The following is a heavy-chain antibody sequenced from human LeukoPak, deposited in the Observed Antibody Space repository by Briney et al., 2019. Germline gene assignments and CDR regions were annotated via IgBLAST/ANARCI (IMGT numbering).Heavy chain of an antibody. J-gene: IGHJ4*02. CDR1: GYTFTSYG. CDR3: ARPNFWSGYYQGY. CDR2: ISAYNGNT. V-gene: IGHV1-18*01. Sequence: ASVKVSCKASGYTFTSYGISWVRQAPGQGLEWMGWISAYNGNTNYAQKFQGRVTMTRDTSISTAYMELSRLRSDDTAVYYCARPNFWSGYYQGYWGQGTLVTVSS. D-gene: IGHD3-3*01.